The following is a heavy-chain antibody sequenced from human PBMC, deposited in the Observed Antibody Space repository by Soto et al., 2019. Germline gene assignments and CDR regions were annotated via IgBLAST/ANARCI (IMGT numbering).Heavy chain of an antibody. Sequence: EVQLLESGGGLVQPGGSLRLSCAVSGFTFNSHAMSWVRQAPGKGLECVSSITGSGDSTYYADSVKGRFTISRDKSKRTLHLQMTSLRAEDTAVYYCAKDLQFSGWLSAQTFDYWGQGTQVTVSS. CDR3: AKDLQFSGWLSAQTFDY. V-gene: IGHV3-23*01. J-gene: IGHJ4*02. CDR1: GFTFNSHA. D-gene: IGHD6-19*01. CDR2: ITGSGDST.